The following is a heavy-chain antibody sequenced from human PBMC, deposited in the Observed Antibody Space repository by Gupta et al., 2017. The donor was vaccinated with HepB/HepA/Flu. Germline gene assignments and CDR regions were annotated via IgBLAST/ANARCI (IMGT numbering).Heavy chain of an antibody. J-gene: IGHJ4*02. D-gene: IGHD1-26*01. CDR1: GDSFIRSVDS. Sequence: QLQLHESGPGLVKPSETLSLNCSVSGDSFIRSVDSWGWIRQPPGKGLEWIGNVFHGGRAFYNPSLRGRVTISLDTSNNRFSLRLNSVTAADTAVYYCARHQGRELPDFWGLGTRGTVSS. CDR2: VFHGGRA. V-gene: IGHV4-39*01. CDR3: ARHQGRELPDF.